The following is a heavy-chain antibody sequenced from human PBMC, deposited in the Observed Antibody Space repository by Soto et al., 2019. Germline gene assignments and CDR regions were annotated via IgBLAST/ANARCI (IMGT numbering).Heavy chain of an antibody. CDR1: GFTFSSYG. D-gene: IGHD3-9*01. CDR2: ISYDGSNK. CDR3: AKARGYDILGAFDI. J-gene: IGHJ3*02. Sequence: ESGGGVVQPGRSLRLSCAASGFTFSSYGMHWVRQAPGKGLEWVAVISYDGSNKYYADSVKGRFTISRDNSKNTLYLQMNSLRAEDTAVYYCAKARGYDILGAFDIWGQGTMVTVSS. V-gene: IGHV3-30*18.